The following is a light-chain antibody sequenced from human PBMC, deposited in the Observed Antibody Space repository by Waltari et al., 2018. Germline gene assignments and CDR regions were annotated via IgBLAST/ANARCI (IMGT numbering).Light chain of an antibody. V-gene: IGLV3-1*01. J-gene: IGLJ1*01. CDR3: HTWGSNTAV. CDR2: QDN. Sequence: SYDLTQPPSVSVSPGQTASIPCSGDNLGKKYTCWYQQKPGQSPLLVIYQDNKRPPGIPGRFSGSNSGNTATLTISGTQAMDEADYYCHTWGSNTAVFGTGTKVTVL. CDR1: NLGKKY.